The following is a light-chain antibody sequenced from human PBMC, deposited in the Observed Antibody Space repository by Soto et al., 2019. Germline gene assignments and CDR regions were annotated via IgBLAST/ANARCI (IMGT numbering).Light chain of an antibody. CDR1: QDISNY. J-gene: IGKJ2*01. V-gene: IGKV1-33*01. Sequence: DIQMTQSPSSLSASVGDRVTITCQASQDISNYLNWYQQKPGKAPKLLIYDASNLETGVPSRFSGSGSGTYFTFNISSLQPQDITTCYCQQYDNLRDTCGQGTTLEIK. CDR3: QQYDNLRDT. CDR2: DAS.